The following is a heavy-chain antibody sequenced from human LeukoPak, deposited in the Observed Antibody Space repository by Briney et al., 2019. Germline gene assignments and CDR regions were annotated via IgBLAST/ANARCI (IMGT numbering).Heavy chain of an antibody. CDR1: GYTFTGYY. CDR3: ASDYYDSSGYSLSFDY. V-gene: IGHV1-2*02. D-gene: IGHD3-22*01. Sequence: GASVKVSCKASGYTFTGYYMHWVRQAPGQGLEWMGWINPNSGGTNYAQKFQGRVTMTRDTSVSTAYMELSRLRSDDTAVYYCASDYYDSSGYSLSFDYWGQGTLVTVAS. CDR2: INPNSGGT. J-gene: IGHJ4*02.